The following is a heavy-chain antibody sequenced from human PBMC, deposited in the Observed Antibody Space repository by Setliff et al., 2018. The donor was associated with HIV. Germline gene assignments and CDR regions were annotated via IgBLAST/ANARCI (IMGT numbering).Heavy chain of an antibody. J-gene: IGHJ4*02. V-gene: IGHV3-48*01. D-gene: IGHD1-26*01. Sequence: GGSLILSCAASGFTFSSYSMNWVRQAPGKGLEWVSYISTVSSSIYYADSVKGRFTISRDNAKNSLYLQMNSLRAEDTAVYYCARVRSGSYSPSDYWGQGTLVTVSS. CDR1: GFTFSSYS. CDR3: ARVRSGSYSPSDY. CDR2: ISTVSSSI.